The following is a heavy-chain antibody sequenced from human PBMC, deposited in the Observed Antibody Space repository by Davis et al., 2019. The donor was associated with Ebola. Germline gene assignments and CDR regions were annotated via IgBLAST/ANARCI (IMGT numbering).Heavy chain of an antibody. CDR1: GYTFTNYA. Sequence: SVKVSCKASGYTFTNYAMHWVRQAPGQRLEWMGWIIPILGIANYAQKFQGRVTITADKSTSTAYMELSSLRSEDTAVYYCARGAPGYSYGFYYYYGMDVWGKGTTVTVSS. CDR3: ARGAPGYSYGFYYYYGMDV. J-gene: IGHJ6*04. V-gene: IGHV1-69*10. CDR2: IIPILGIA. D-gene: IGHD5-18*01.